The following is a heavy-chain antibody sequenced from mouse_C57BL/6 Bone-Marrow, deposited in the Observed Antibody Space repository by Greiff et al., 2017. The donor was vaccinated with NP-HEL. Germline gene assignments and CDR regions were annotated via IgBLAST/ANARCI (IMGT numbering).Heavy chain of an antibody. J-gene: IGHJ1*03. V-gene: IGHV7-1*01. D-gene: IGHD4-1*01. CDR2: SRNKANDYTT. CDR1: GFTFSDFY. Sequence: EVMLVESGGGLVQSGRSLRLSCATSGFTFSDFYMEWVRQAPGKGLEWIAASRNKANDYTTEYSASVKGRFIVSRDTSQSILYLQMNALRAEDTAIYYCARDASGFYWYFDVWGTGTTVTVSS. CDR3: ARDASGFYWYFDV.